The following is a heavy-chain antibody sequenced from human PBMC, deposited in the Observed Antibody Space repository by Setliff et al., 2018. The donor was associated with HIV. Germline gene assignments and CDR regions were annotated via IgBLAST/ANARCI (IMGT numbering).Heavy chain of an antibody. V-gene: IGHV3-7*03. D-gene: IGHD3-10*01. CDR2: INQDGNEK. J-gene: IGHJ6*03. CDR3: ARAMNHYGSGTFEYYYYMDV. Sequence: GGSLRLSCAASGFTFTSYWMIWVRQAPGKGLEWVANINQDGNEKNYVASVKGRFTISRDNAKKSMYLQMNSLRGEDTAVYYCARAMNHYGSGTFEYYYYMDVWGKGTTVTVSS. CDR1: GFTFTSYW.